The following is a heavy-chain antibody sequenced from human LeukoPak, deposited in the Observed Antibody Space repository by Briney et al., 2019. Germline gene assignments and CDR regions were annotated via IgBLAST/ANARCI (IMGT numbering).Heavy chain of an antibody. CDR2: INPSSGGT. J-gene: IGHJ6*02. CDR3: ARELYYYYYYGMDV. Sequence: ASVKVSCKASGYTFTGYYMHWVRQAPGQGLEWMGWINPSSGGTNYAQKFQGRVTMTRDTSISTAYMELSRLRSDDTAVYYCARELYYYYYYGMDVWGQGTTVTVSS. D-gene: IGHD2-2*02. CDR1: GYTFTGYY. V-gene: IGHV1-2*02.